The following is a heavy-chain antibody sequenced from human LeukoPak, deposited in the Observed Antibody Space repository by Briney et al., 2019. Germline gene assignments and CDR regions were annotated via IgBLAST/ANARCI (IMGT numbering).Heavy chain of an antibody. CDR3: ARGLRYFDWLPPALIDY. V-gene: IGHV4-34*01. D-gene: IGHD3-9*01. CDR2: INHSGST. J-gene: IGHJ4*02. CDR1: GGSFSGYY. Sequence: SETLSLTCAVYGGSFSGYYWSWIRQPPGKGLEWIGEINHSGSTNYNPSLKSRVTISADTSKNQFSLKLSSVTAADTAVYYCARGLRYFDWLPPALIDYWGQGTLVTVSS.